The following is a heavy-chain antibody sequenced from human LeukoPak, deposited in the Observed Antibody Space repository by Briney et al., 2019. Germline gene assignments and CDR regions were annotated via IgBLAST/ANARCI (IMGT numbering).Heavy chain of an antibody. J-gene: IGHJ5*02. V-gene: IGHV5-51*01. CDR2: IYPGDSDT. D-gene: IGHD3-9*01. CDR3: ARNKGLRYFDWRNWFDP. CDR1: GYSFTSYW. Sequence: GESLKISCKGSGYSFTSYWIGWVRQMPGKGLEWMGIIYPGDSDTRYSPSFQGQVTISADKSISTAYLQWSSLKASDTAMYYCARNKGLRYFDWRNWFDPWGQGTLVTVSS.